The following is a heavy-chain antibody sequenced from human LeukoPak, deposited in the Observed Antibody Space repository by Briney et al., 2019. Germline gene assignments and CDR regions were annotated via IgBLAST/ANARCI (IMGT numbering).Heavy chain of an antibody. J-gene: IGHJ6*03. CDR2: IYPGDSDT. Sequence: GESLKTSCKGSGYSFTSYWIGWVRQMPGKGLEWMGIIYPGDSDTRYSPSFQGQVTISADKSISTAYLQWSSLKASDTAMYYCARRRGWVGALDYYYYMDVWGKGTTVTVSS. V-gene: IGHV5-51*01. CDR1: GYSFTSYW. D-gene: IGHD1-26*01. CDR3: ARRRGWVGALDYYYYMDV.